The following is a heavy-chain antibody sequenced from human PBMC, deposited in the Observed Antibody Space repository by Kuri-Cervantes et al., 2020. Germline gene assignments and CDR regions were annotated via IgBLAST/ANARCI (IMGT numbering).Heavy chain of an antibody. V-gene: IGHV1-69*05. CDR3: ARSSSGCYGGFDS. D-gene: IGHD6-19*01. CDR2: IIPIFGTA. J-gene: IGHJ4*02. CDR1: GNTFSSYA. Sequence: SVTVSCKASGNTFSSYAISWVRQAPGQGLERMGGIIPIFGTANYAQKFQGRVTITTAESTSTVYMELSSLNSEDTAVYYCARSSSGCYGGFDSWGQGTLVTVSS.